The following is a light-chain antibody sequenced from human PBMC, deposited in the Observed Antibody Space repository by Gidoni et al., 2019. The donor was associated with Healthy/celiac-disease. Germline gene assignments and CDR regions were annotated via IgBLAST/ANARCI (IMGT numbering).Light chain of an antibody. V-gene: IGKV1-39*01. Sequence: DIQMTQSPSSLSASVGDRVTITCRASQSISSYLNWYQQKPGKAPKLLIYAASSLQSGVPSRFSGSGSGTDFTLTISSLQPEDFATYYCQQSYSTLRGXVXQGTKLEIK. J-gene: IGKJ2*02. CDR1: QSISSY. CDR3: QQSYSTLRGX. CDR2: AAS.